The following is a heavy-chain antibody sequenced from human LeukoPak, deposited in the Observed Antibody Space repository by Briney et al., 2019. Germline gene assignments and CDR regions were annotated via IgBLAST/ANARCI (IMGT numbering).Heavy chain of an antibody. CDR3: ARLSLFTTAKNYLDY. CDR2: ICYSGST. J-gene: IGHJ4*02. V-gene: IGHV4-39*01. D-gene: IGHD1-1*01. Sequence: SETLSLTCTVSGASISSSGYCWRWLRQPRGKGLEWIATICYSGSTYYNPSLKSQVTISADTSKNQFSLKVSSVPAADTAVYYCARLSLFTTAKNYLDYWGQGALVTVSS. CDR1: GASISSSGYC.